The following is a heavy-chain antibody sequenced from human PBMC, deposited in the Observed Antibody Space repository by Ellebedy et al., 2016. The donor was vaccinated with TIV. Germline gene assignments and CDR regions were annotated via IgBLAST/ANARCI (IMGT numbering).Heavy chain of an antibody. V-gene: IGHV4-59*02. CDR3: ARADWTYDILTGYSPNRFDY. CDR1: GFSVTNNY. D-gene: IGHD3-9*01. J-gene: IGHJ4*02. CDR2: VYYTGTT. Sequence: ESLKISCAASGFSVTNNYMSWIRQPPGKGLEWIGYVYYTGTTNYNPSLRSRVSISVDTSENQFSLNLNSVTAADTAVYFCARADWTYDILTGYSPNRFDYWGQGTLVSVSS.